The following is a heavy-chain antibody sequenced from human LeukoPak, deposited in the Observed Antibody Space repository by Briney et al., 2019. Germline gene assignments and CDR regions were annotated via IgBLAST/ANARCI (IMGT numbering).Heavy chain of an antibody. J-gene: IGHJ6*04. V-gene: IGHV1-3*01. CDR3: AGDGGIAAGFFPGGMDV. D-gene: IGHD6-13*01. CDR2: INAGNGNT. Sequence: GASVKVSCKASGYTFTSYAMHWVRQAPGQRLEWMGWINAGNGNTKYSQKFQGRVPITRDTSASTAYMELSSLRSEDTAVYYCAGDGGIAAGFFPGGMDVWGKGTTVTVSS. CDR1: GYTFTSYA.